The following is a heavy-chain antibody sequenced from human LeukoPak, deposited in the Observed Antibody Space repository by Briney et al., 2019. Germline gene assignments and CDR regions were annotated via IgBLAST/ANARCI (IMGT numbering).Heavy chain of an antibody. V-gene: IGHV3-48*02. D-gene: IGHD2-15*01. Sequence: GGSLRLSCAASGFTFSTYSMNWVRQAPGKGLEWVSYISSSSATIYYADSVKGRFTISRDNAENSLYLQMNSLRDEDTAVYYCARYCSGGSCYSPFSFDYWGQGTLVTVSS. CDR3: ARYCSGGSCYSPFSFDY. CDR1: GFTFSTYS. CDR2: ISSSSATI. J-gene: IGHJ4*02.